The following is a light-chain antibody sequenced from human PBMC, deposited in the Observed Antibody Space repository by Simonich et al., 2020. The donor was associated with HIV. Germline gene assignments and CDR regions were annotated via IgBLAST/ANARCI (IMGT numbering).Light chain of an antibody. CDR2: GNS. V-gene: IGLV1-40*01. J-gene: IGLJ2*01. Sequence: QSVLTQPPSVSGAPGQRVTISCTGSSSNIGAGYDVHWYQQLPGTAPKVLIYGNSNRPSGVPDRFSGSKSGTSASLAITGLQAEDEADYYCSSHSSISNVVFGGGTKLTVL. CDR3: SSHSSISNVV. CDR1: SSNIGAGYD.